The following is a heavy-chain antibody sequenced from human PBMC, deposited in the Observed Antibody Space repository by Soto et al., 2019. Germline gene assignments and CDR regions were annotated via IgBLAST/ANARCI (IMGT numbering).Heavy chain of an antibody. V-gene: IGHV3-30*18. CDR2: ISYDGSNK. D-gene: IGHD1-26*01. Sequence: QVQLVESGGGVVQPGRSLRLSCAASGFTFSSYGMHWVRQAPGKGLEWVAVISYDGSNKYYADSVKGRFTISRDNSQNTLYLQMNSLRAEDTAVYYCAKDRGGSYLNWGQGTLVTVSS. J-gene: IGHJ4*02. CDR1: GFTFSSYG. CDR3: AKDRGGSYLN.